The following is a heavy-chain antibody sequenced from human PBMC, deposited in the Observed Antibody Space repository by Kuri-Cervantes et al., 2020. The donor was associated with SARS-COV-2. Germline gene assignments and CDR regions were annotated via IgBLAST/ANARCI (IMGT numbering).Heavy chain of an antibody. J-gene: IGHJ4*02. CDR2: INWDSGRI. Sequence: SLKISCAASGFTFDDYAMHWVRQAPGKGLEWVSGINWDSGRIGYADSVKGRFTVSRDNARNSLYLQMNSLRAEDTAVYYCARVGGLRGYYFDYWGQGTLVTVSS. D-gene: IGHD2-21*01. CDR3: ARVGGLRGYYFDY. V-gene: IGHV3-9*01. CDR1: GFTFDDYA.